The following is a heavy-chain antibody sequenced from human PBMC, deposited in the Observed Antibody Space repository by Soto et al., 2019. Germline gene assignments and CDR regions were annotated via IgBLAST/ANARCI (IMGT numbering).Heavy chain of an antibody. CDR3: ARDLAPYYDFWSGYFYNGMDV. V-gene: IGHV1-18*01. D-gene: IGHD3-3*01. J-gene: IGHJ6*02. Sequence: QVQLVQSGAEVKKPGASVKVSCKASGYTFTSYGISWVRQAPGQGLEWMGWISAYNGNANYAQKLQGRVTMTTDTSTSTAYMELRSLRSDDTAVYYCARDLAPYYDFWSGYFYNGMDVWGRGTTVTVSS. CDR1: GYTFTSYG. CDR2: ISAYNGNA.